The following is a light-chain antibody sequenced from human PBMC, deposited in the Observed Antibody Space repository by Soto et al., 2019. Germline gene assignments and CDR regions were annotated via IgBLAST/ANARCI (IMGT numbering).Light chain of an antibody. Sequence: EIVFTQSPGPPSFSPGGRATPSCGASQTVTSNYLAWYQQKPGQAPRLLIYDASNRATGIPARFSGSGSGTDFTLTISSLEPEDFAVYYCQQRSNWPWGTFGQGTRLEIK. CDR1: QTVTSNY. CDR2: DAS. CDR3: QQRSNWPWGT. J-gene: IGKJ5*01. V-gene: IGKV3-11*01.